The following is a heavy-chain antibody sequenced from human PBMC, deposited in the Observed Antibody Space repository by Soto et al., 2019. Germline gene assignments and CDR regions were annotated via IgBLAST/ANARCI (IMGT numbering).Heavy chain of an antibody. Sequence: ASVKVSCKASGYTFTSYGISWVRQAPGQGLEWMGWISAYNGNTNYAQKLQGRVTMTTDTSTSTAYMELRSLRSDDTAVYYCARDLPRITIFGVGNDEWGQGTLVTVSS. V-gene: IGHV1-18*01. CDR1: GYTFTSYG. CDR2: ISAYNGNT. J-gene: IGHJ4*02. D-gene: IGHD3-3*01. CDR3: ARDLPRITIFGVGNDE.